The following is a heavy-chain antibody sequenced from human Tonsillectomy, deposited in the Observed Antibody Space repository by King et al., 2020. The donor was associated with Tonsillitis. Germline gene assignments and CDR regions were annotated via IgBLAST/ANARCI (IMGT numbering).Heavy chain of an antibody. CDR1: GFTFDDYA. V-gene: IGHV3-43*02. D-gene: IGHD3-16*02. CDR2: ITGDGGST. CDR3: AKAMGGGYVWGSYRYNFDY. Sequence: VQLVQSGGGVVQPGGSLRLSCAASGFTFDDYAMHWVRQAPGKGLEWVSLITGDGGSTYYADSVKGRFTISRDNSENSLYLQMNSLRTEDSALYYFAKAMGGGYVWGSYRYNFDYWGQGNLVIVSS. J-gene: IGHJ4*02.